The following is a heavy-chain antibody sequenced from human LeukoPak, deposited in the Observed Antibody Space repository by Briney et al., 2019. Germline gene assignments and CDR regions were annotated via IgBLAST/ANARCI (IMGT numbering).Heavy chain of an antibody. Sequence: GGTLRLSCAASGFTFCDYDMHWVRQAAEKGLEWVSAIRSIGDRFYSGSVKGRFTISRENAKNTFYLEMNSLRVGDTAVYYCARLYSSGRYAKAFDTWGQGTVVTVSS. J-gene: IGHJ3*02. CDR3: ARLYSSGRYAKAFDT. CDR2: IRSIGDR. V-gene: IGHV3-13*01. CDR1: GFTFCDYD. D-gene: IGHD6-19*01.